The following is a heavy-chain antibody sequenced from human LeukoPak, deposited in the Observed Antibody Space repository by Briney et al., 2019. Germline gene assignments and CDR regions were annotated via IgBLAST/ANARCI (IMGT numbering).Heavy chain of an antibody. CDR2: INHSGST. V-gene: IGHV4-34*01. J-gene: IGHJ3*02. Sequence: SETLSLTCALYGGSFSGYYWSWIRQPPGKGLEWIGEINHSGSTNYNPSLKSRVTIPVDTSKNQFSLKQSSVTAADTAVYYCARLKARDAFDIWGQGTMVTVSS. CDR3: ARLKARDAFDI. CDR1: GGSFSGYY.